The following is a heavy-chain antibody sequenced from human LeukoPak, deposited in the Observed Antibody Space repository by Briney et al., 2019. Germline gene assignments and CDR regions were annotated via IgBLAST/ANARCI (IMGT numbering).Heavy chain of an antibody. J-gene: IGHJ4*02. Sequence: GGSLRLSCAASGFTFSSYWMTWVRQAPAKGLEGVANIKQDGGEKYYVDSVKGRCTISRDNAKNSLYLQMNSLRAEDTAVYYCAKLVRGVVVPYYDYWGQGTLVTVSS. V-gene: IGHV3-7*03. CDR2: IKQDGGEK. CDR1: GFTFSSYW. CDR3: AKLVRGVVVPYYDY. D-gene: IGHD3-10*01.